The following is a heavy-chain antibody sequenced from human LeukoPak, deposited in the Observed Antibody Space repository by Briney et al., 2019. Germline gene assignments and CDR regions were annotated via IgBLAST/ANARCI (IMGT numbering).Heavy chain of an antibody. CDR3: ARERPGPRGFDP. CDR1: GFTVSSNY. Sequence: GGSLRLSCAASGFTVSSNYMSWVRQAPGKGLEWVLVIYSGGSTYYADSVTGRLPISRDNSKHTLYLQMNSLRAEDTAVYYCARERPGPRGFDPWGQGTLVTVSS. J-gene: IGHJ5*02. CDR2: IYSGGST. V-gene: IGHV3-53*01.